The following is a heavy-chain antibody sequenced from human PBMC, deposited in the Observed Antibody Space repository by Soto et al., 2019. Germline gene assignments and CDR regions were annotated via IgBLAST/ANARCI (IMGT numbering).Heavy chain of an antibody. V-gene: IGHV1-24*01. J-gene: IGHJ6*02. CDR1: GYTLTELS. D-gene: IGHD3-10*01. CDR2: FDPEDGET. CDR3: ATNEALGYYYGMDV. Sequence: ASVKVSCKVSGYTLTELSMHWVRQAPGKGLEWMGGFDPEDGETIYAQKFQGRVTTTEDTSTDTAYMELSSLRSEDTAVYYCATNEALGYYYGMDVWGQGTTVTVSS.